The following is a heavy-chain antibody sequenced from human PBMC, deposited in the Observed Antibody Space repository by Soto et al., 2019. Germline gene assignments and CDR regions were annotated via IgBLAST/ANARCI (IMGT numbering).Heavy chain of an antibody. CDR3: AKDPPEAFDI. CDR1: GFTFSSYG. CDR2: ISYDGSNK. J-gene: IGHJ3*02. V-gene: IGHV3-30*18. Sequence: GGSLRLSCAASGFTFSSYGMHWVRQAPGKGLEWVAVISYDGSNKYYADSVKGRFTISRDNSKNTLYLQMNSLRAEDTAVYYCAKDPPEAFDIWGQGTMVTVSS.